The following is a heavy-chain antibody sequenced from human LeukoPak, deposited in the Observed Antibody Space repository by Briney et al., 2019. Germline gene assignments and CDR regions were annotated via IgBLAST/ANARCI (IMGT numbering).Heavy chain of an antibody. CDR1: GFTFSSYA. Sequence: GRSLRLSCAASGFTFSSYAMHWVRQAPGKGLEWVAVISYDGSNKYYADSVKGRFTISRDNSKNTLYLQMNSLRAEDTAVYYCARDKKESYYDFWSGYYWYYYYTDVWGKGTTVTVSS. CDR2: ISYDGSNK. V-gene: IGHV3-30*01. D-gene: IGHD3-3*01. J-gene: IGHJ6*03. CDR3: ARDKKESYYDFWSGYYWYYYYTDV.